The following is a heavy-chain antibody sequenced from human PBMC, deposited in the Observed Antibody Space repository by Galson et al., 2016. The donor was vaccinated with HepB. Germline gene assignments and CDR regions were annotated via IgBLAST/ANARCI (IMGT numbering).Heavy chain of an antibody. CDR1: GFTFSTYA. J-gene: IGHJ4*02. CDR3: VEEKYRFAYGQLGFDF. Sequence: SLRLSCAASGFTFSTYAMSWVRQAPGKGLEWVSAISGSGGGTYFADSVKGRFTISRDNSNNTVDLQMTSLRAEDTAMYYCVEEKYRFAYGQLGFDFWGQGTLVAVSS. D-gene: IGHD3-10*01. CDR2: ISGSGGGT. V-gene: IGHV3-23*01.